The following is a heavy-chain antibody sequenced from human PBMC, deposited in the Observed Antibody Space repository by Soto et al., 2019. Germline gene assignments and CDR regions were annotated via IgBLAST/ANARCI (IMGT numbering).Heavy chain of an antibody. Sequence: EVQLVESGGGLVQPGRSLRLSCAASGFTFDDYAMHWVRQAPGKGLEWVSGISWNSGSMVYADSVKGRFTISKDNAKNSLYLQMNSLRAEDTALYYCAKDIKRIAVAVFDYWGQGTLVTVSS. D-gene: IGHD6-19*01. CDR2: ISWNSGSM. CDR1: GFTFDDYA. J-gene: IGHJ4*02. CDR3: AKDIKRIAVAVFDY. V-gene: IGHV3-9*01.